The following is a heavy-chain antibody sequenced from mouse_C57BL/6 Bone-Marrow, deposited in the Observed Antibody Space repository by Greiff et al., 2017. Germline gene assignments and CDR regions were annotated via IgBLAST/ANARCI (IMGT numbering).Heavy chain of an antibody. J-gene: IGHJ1*03. CDR3: APCGTTVGHSYFDV. Sequence: VQLQQSGPELVKPGASVKISCKASGYAFSSSWMNWVKQRPGKGLEWIGRIYPGDGDTNYNGKFKGKATLAADKSSSTAYMQLSQLTSEDSAVYFCAPCGTTVGHSYFDVWGKGTTVTVSA. D-gene: IGHD1-1*01. V-gene: IGHV1-82*01. CDR2: IYPGDGDT. CDR1: GYAFSSSW.